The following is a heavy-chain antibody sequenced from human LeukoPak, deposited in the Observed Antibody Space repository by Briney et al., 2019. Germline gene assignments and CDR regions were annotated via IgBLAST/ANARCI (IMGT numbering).Heavy chain of an antibody. CDR3: ARKLELPDY. V-gene: IGHV1-3*03. CDR1: GYTFTIYA. CDR2: INAGNGNT. J-gene: IGHJ4*02. Sequence: ASVTVSFTASGYTFTIYAMHWVRQAPGQRREWMGWINAGNGNTKYSQEFQGRVTITRDTTASTAYMELSSLRSEDMAVYYCARKLELPDYWGQGTLVTVSS. D-gene: IGHD1-7*01.